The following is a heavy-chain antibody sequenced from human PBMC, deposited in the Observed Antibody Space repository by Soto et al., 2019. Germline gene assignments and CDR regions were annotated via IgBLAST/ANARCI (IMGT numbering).Heavy chain of an antibody. D-gene: IGHD1-26*01. Sequence: ASVKVSCKVSGYTLTELSMHWVRQAPGKGLEWMGGFDPEDGETIYAQKFQGRVTMTTDTSTSTAYMELRSLRSDDTAVYYCAREVGARRLDYWGQGTLVTVSS. CDR3: AREVGARRLDY. CDR2: FDPEDGET. V-gene: IGHV1-24*01. CDR1: GYTLTELS. J-gene: IGHJ4*02.